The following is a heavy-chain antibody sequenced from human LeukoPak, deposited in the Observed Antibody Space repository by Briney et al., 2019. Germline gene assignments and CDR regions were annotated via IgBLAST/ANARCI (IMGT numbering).Heavy chain of an antibody. Sequence: GGSLRLSCAASGFTFSRYSMNWVRQAPGKGLEWVSSISTSSSYVYYADSVRGRFTISRDNAKNSLCLQMNSLRAEDTAVYYCAAASGFGELFSSRDHFDFWGQGALVTVSS. CDR1: GFTFSRYS. CDR2: ISTSSSYV. D-gene: IGHD3-10*01. V-gene: IGHV3-21*01. J-gene: IGHJ4*02. CDR3: AAASGFGELFSSRDHFDF.